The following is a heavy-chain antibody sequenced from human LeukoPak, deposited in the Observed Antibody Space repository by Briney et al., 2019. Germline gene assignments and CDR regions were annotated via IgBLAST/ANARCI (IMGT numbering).Heavy chain of an antibody. V-gene: IGHV4-39*01. CDR3: ARLGLGSSRDY. CDR2: IYYSGST. J-gene: IGHJ4*02. D-gene: IGHD6-6*01. Sequence: SETLSLTCTVSGGSISSSNYYRGWIRQPPGKGLEWIGSIYYSGSTFYNPSLKSRVTISVDTSKNQFSLKLSSVTAADTAVYYCARLGLGSSRDYWGQGTLVTVSS. CDR1: GGSISSSNYY.